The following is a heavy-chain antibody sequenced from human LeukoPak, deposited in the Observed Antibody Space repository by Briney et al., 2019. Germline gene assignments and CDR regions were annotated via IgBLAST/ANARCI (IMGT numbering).Heavy chain of an antibody. Sequence: PGGSLRLSCAASGFTFSNYAMTWVRQAPGRGLEWVSAISASGSSTYYADSVKGRFTISRDNSKNTLYLQMSSLTAEDTALYFCAKGNFLLRNGMDVWGQGTTVTVSS. V-gene: IGHV3-23*01. D-gene: IGHD2-15*01. CDR2: ISASGSST. J-gene: IGHJ6*02. CDR3: AKGNFLLRNGMDV. CDR1: GFTFSNYA.